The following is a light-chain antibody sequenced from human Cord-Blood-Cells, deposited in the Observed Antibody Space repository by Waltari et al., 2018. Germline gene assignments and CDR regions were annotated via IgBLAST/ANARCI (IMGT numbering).Light chain of an antibody. CDR2: DAS. V-gene: IGKV1-33*01. CDR3: QQYDNLPLT. CDR1: QDISNY. J-gene: IGKJ4*01. Sequence: DIQMTQSPSSPSASVGDRVTITCQASQDISNYLNWYQQKPGKAPKLLIYDASNLETGVPSRFSGSGSGTDFTFTINSLQPEDIATYYCQQYDNLPLTFGGGTKVEIK.